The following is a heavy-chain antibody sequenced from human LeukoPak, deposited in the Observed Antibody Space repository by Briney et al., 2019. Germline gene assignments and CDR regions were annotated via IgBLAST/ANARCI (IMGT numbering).Heavy chain of an antibody. CDR2: ISSSSSTI. Sequence: EGSLRLSCAASGFTFSSYSMNWVRQAPGKGLEWVSYISSSSSTIYYADSVKGRFTISRDNAKNSLYLQMNSLRAEDTAVYYCARDAFYSSGWYARNYFDYWGQGTLVTVSS. V-gene: IGHV3-48*01. J-gene: IGHJ4*02. CDR1: GFTFSSYS. D-gene: IGHD6-19*01. CDR3: ARDAFYSSGWYARNYFDY.